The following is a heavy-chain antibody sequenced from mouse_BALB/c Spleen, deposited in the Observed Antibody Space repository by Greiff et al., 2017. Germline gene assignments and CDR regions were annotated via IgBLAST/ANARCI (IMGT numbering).Heavy chain of an antibody. V-gene: IGHV5-17*02. CDR1: GFTFSSFG. CDR3: ARWRGGTYFDV. D-gene: IGHD1-1*01. Sequence: EVQLVESGGGLVQPGGSRKLSCAASGFTFSSFGMHWVRQAPEKGLEWVAYISSGSSTIYYADTVKGRFTISRDNPKNTLFLQMTSLRSEDTAMYYCARWRGGTYFDVCGAGTTVTVSS. CDR2: ISSGSSTI. J-gene: IGHJ1*01.